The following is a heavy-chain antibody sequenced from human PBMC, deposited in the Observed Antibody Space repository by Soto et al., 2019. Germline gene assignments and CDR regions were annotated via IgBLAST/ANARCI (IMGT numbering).Heavy chain of an antibody. V-gene: IGHV3-11*06. CDR3: VRGGGGGLFDP. CDR1: GIIFSNFA. CDR2: ISPGSRYP. Sequence: PGGSLRLSCATSGIIFSNFAMSWVRQAPGKGLEWLSYISPGSRYPAYADSVKGRFTISRDNAKRSLYLQMMSLTAEDTAIYYCVRGGGGGLFDPWGQGTMVTVSS. D-gene: IGHD2-15*01. J-gene: IGHJ5*02.